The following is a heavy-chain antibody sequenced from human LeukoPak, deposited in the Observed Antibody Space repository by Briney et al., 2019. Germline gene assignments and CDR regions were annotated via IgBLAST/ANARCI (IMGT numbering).Heavy chain of an antibody. V-gene: IGHV1-2*02. D-gene: IGHD5-24*01. CDR3: ARRQEMATNPFTSEPFDY. CDR2: INPNSGGT. Sequence: ASVKVSCKASGYTFTDSFIHWVRQAPGKGLEWMGWINPNSGGTEYAQKFQGRVTMTRDTSVSTAYMELSRLRSEDTAVYFCARRQEMATNPFTSEPFDYWGQGTLVTVSS. J-gene: IGHJ4*02. CDR1: GYTFTDSF.